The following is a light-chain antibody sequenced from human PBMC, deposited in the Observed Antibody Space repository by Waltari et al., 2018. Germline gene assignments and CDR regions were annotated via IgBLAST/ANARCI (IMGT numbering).Light chain of an antibody. CDR3: QQCYSTPIT. CDR1: QSVLYSSNNKNY. Sequence: DIVMPQSPDSLAVSLGERATINCKSSQSVLYSSNNKNYLAWYQQKPGQPPKLLIYWASTRESGVPDRFSGSGSGTDFTLTISSLQAEDVAVYYCQQCYSTPITFGQGTRLEIK. J-gene: IGKJ5*01. CDR2: WAS. V-gene: IGKV4-1*01.